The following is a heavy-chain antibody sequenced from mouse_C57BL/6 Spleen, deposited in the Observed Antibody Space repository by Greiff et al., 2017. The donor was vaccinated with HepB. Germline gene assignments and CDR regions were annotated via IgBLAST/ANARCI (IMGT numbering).Heavy chain of an antibody. Sequence: QVQLQQPGAELVKPGASVKLSCKASGYTFTSYWMHWVKQRPGQGLEWIGMIHPNSGSTNYNEKFKSKATLTVDKSSSTAYMQLSSLTSEDSAVYYCARGYHYGSSYYFDYWGQGTTLTVSS. CDR2: IHPNSGST. J-gene: IGHJ2*01. CDR3: ARGYHYGSSYYFDY. D-gene: IGHD1-1*01. CDR1: GYTFTSYW. V-gene: IGHV1-64*01.